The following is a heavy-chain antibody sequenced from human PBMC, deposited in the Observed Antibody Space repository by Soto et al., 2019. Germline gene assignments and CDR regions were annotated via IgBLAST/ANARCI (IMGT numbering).Heavy chain of an antibody. D-gene: IGHD3-16*02. CDR1: GDSVSSNSAA. V-gene: IGHV6-1*01. CDR2: TYYRSKWYN. CDR3: ARCIGPTSDYRRGGFDY. Sequence: KQSQTLSLTCAISGDSVSSNSAAWNWIRQSPSRGLEWLGRTYYRSKWYNDYAVSVKSRITINPDTSKNQFSLQLNSVTPEDTAVYYCARCIGPTSDYRRGGFDYWGQGTLVTVSS. J-gene: IGHJ4*02.